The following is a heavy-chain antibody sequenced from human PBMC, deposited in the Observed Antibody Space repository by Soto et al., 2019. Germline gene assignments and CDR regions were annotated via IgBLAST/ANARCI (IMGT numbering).Heavy chain of an antibody. D-gene: IGHD3-22*01. Sequence: QVQLVQSGAEVKKPGASVKVSCKASGYTFTSYGISWVRQAPGQGLEWMGWISAYNGNTNYAQKRQGRVTMTTDTSTSTAYMELRSLRSDDTAVYYCARDRRYYDSSGEPPNDSWGQGTLVTVSS. J-gene: IGHJ4*02. CDR2: ISAYNGNT. CDR3: ARDRRYYDSSGEPPNDS. CDR1: GYTFTSYG. V-gene: IGHV1-18*04.